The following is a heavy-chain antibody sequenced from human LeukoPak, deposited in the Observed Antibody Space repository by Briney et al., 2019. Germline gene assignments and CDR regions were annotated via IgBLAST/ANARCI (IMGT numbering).Heavy chain of an antibody. D-gene: IGHD3-10*01. V-gene: IGHV1-24*01. CDR1: GYTLTELS. CDR2: FDPEDGET. J-gene: IGHJ4*02. CDR3: ARDRHFTMVRGVIGY. Sequence: ASVKVSCKVSGYTLTELSMHWVRQAPGKGLEWMGGFDPEDGETIYAQKFQGRVTMTEDTSTDTAYMELRSLRSDDTAVYYCARDRHFTMVRGVIGYWGQGTLVTVSS.